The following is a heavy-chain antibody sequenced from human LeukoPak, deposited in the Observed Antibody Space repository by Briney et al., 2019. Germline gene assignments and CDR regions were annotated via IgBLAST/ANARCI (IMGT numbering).Heavy chain of an antibody. CDR1: GYSFISYS. J-gene: IGHJ5*02. V-gene: IGHV3-21*01. Sequence: GGSLRLSCAASGYSFISYSMNWVRQAPGKGLEWVSSISSSSDYIYHADSVKGRFTISRDNPKKSLYLQMNSLRAEDTAVYYCARGATTTRFGRFDPWGQGTLVIVSS. CDR3: ARGATTTRFGRFDP. D-gene: IGHD4-17*01. CDR2: ISSSSDYI.